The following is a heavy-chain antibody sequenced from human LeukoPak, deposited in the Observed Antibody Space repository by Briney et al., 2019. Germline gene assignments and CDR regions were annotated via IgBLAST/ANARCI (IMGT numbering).Heavy chain of an antibody. CDR1: GYTFTSYY. V-gene: IGHV1-2*02. D-gene: IGHD2-15*01. Sequence: ASVKVSCKASGYTFTSYYMHWVRQAPGQGLEWMGWINPNSGGTNYAQKFQGRVTMTRDTSISTAYMELSRLRSDDTAVYYCARGVRYCSGGSCYSDSYYYYYMDVWGKGTTVTVSS. J-gene: IGHJ6*03. CDR2: INPNSGGT. CDR3: ARGVRYCSGGSCYSDSYYYYYMDV.